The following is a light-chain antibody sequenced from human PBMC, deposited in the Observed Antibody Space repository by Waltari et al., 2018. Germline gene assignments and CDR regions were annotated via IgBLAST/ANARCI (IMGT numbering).Light chain of an antibody. CDR2: EVT. V-gene: IGLV2-8*01. Sequence: QSALTQPPSASGSPGQSVTIACTGTSSDVGYYNYVSLYQKHPGKDPKPMIYEVTKRPSGVPDRFSGSKSDNTASLTVSGVQVEDEADYYCTSLAAGSTWVFGGGTKLTVL. CDR1: SSDVGYYNY. CDR3: TSLAAGSTWV. J-gene: IGLJ3*02.